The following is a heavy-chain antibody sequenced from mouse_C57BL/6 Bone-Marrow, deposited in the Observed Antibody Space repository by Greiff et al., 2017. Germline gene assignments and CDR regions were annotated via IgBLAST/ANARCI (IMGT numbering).Heavy chain of an antibody. V-gene: IGHV1-22*01. D-gene: IGHD2-2*01. CDR1: GYTFTDYN. CDR3: ANDLLWLRRYYYAMDY. CDR2: INPNNGGT. Sequence: EVQLQQSGPELVKPGASVKMSCKASGYTFTDYNMHWVKQSHGKSLEWIGYINPNNGGTSYNQKFKGQATLTVNKSSSTAYMELRSLTSEDTAVYYCANDLLWLRRYYYAMDYWGQGTSVTVSS. J-gene: IGHJ4*01.